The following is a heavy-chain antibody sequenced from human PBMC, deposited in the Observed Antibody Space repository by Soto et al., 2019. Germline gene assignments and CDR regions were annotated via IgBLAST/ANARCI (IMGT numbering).Heavy chain of an antibody. V-gene: IGHV3-23*01. CDR1: GFTFSSYA. J-gene: IGHJ4*02. D-gene: IGHD3-10*01. CDR2: ISGSGGST. Sequence: GGSLRLSCAASGFTFSSYAMSWVRQAPGKGLEWVSAISGSGGSTYYADSVKGRFTISRDSSKNTLYLQMNSLRVEDTAVYYCASGIWLGEFPFDYWGQGTLVTVSS. CDR3: ASGIWLGEFPFDY.